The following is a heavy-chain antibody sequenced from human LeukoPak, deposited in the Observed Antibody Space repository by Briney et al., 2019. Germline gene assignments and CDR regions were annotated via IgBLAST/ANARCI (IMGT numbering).Heavy chain of an antibody. CDR1: GFTFINFA. Sequence: GGSLRLSCAASGFTFINFAKSWVRQAPGKGLEWVSAIGTNGGSTYYADSVKGRFTISRDNAKNSLYLQMNSLRAEDTAVYYCARVASIAARPVFDYWGQGTLVTVSS. CDR2: IGTNGGST. CDR3: ARVASIAARPVFDY. J-gene: IGHJ4*02. D-gene: IGHD6-6*01. V-gene: IGHV3-23*01.